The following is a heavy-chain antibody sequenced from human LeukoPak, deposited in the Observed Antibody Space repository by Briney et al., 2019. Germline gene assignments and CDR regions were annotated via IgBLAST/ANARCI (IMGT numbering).Heavy chain of an antibody. CDR2: ISSSGSTI. V-gene: IGHV3-48*03. Sequence: GGSLRLSCAASGFTFSSYEMNWVRQAPGKGLEWVSYISSSGSTIYYADSVKGRFTISRDNAKNSLYLQMNSLRAEDTAVYCCARDSTYTAHDYGGENAFDIWGQGTMVTVSS. CDR1: GFTFSSYE. CDR3: ARDSTYTAHDYGGENAFDI. D-gene: IGHD4/OR15-4a*01. J-gene: IGHJ3*02.